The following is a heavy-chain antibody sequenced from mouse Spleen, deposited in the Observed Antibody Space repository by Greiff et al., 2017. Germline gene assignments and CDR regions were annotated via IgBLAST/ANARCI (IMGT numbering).Heavy chain of an antibody. D-gene: IGHD2-10*02. CDR2: IDPNSGGT. CDR1: GYTFTSYW. V-gene: IGHV1-72*01. Sequence: QVQLQQSGAELVKPGASVKLSCKASGYTFTSYWMHWVKQRPGRGLEWIGRIDPNSGGTKYNEKFKSKATLTVDKPSSTAYMQLSSLTSEDSAVYYCAAAEYGNYVGWFAYWGQGTLVTVSA. J-gene: IGHJ3*01. CDR3: AAAEYGNYVGWFAY.